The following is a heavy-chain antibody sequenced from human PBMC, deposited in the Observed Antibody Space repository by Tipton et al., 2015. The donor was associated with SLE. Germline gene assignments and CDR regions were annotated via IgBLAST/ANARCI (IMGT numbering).Heavy chain of an antibody. J-gene: IGHJ4*02. V-gene: IGHV4-39*07. CDR1: RGSISISHYY. Sequence: TLSLTCTVSRGSISISHYYWGWVRQSPGKGLEWIGTIYYSGTTYYNPSLVDRVSISLDTSKNQFSLKLSSVTAADTAVYFCARIRPGHGDPFDFWGQGTLVTVSS. D-gene: IGHD7-27*01. CDR2: IYYSGTT. CDR3: ARIRPGHGDPFDF.